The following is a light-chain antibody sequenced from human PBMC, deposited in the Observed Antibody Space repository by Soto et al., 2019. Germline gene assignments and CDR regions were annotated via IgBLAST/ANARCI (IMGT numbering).Light chain of an antibody. J-gene: IGLJ1*01. CDR3: CSYAGSNNYV. Sequence: QSVLTQPPSASGSPGQSVTISCTGTSSDVGGYKYVSWFQQHPDKAPKLMICEVSKRPSGVPDRFSGSRSGNTASLTVSGLQAEDEADYYCCSYAGSNNYVFGTGTKLTVL. CDR1: SSDVGGYKY. CDR2: EVS. V-gene: IGLV2-8*01.